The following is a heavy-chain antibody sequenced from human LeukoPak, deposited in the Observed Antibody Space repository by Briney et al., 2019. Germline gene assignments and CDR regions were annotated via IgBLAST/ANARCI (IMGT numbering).Heavy chain of an antibody. CDR2: INAGGDNT. Sequence: PGGSLRLSCAASGFTFNDHAMTWVRQTPGKGLESVSSINAGGDNTHYADSVKGRFITSSDNSKNTLYLQMNSLRAEDTAVYFCAYLDSSGYYYGRLRYWGQGTPVTVSS. J-gene: IGHJ4*02. D-gene: IGHD3-22*01. CDR1: GFTFNDHA. V-gene: IGHV3-23*01. CDR3: AYLDSSGYYYGRLRY.